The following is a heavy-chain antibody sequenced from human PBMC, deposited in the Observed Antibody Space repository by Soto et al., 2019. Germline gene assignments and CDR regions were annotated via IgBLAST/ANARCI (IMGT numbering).Heavy chain of an antibody. CDR3: ASTAGLNSYGRPIYYYGMDV. V-gene: IGHV1-69*13. Sequence: GASVKVSCKASGGTFSSYAISWVRQAPGQGLELMGGIIPIFGTANYAQKFQGRVTITADESTSTAYMELSSLRSEDTAVYYCASTAGLNSYGRPIYYYGMDVWGQGTTVTVSS. CDR2: IIPIFGTA. CDR1: GGTFSSYA. D-gene: IGHD5-18*01. J-gene: IGHJ6*02.